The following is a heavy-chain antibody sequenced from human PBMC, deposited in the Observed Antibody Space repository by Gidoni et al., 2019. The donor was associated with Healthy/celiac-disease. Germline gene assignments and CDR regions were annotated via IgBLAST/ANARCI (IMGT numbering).Heavy chain of an antibody. V-gene: IGHV3-30*18. CDR1: GCTFSSYG. D-gene: IGHD3-3*01. J-gene: IGHJ3*02. Sequence: QVQLVESGGGVVQPGRSLRLSCAASGCTFSSYGMHWVRQAPGKGLEWVAVISYDGSNKYYADSVKGRFTISRDNSKNTLYLQMNSLRAEDTAVYYCAKDYLEWLLSYDAFDIWGQGTMVTVSS. CDR3: AKDYLEWLLSYDAFDI. CDR2: ISYDGSNK.